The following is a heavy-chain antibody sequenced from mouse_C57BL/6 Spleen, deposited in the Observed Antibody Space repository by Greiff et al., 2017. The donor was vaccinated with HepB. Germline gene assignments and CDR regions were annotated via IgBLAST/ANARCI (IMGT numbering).Heavy chain of an antibody. CDR1: GYSFTGYY. D-gene: IGHD3-3*01. V-gene: IGHV1-42*01. CDR2: INPSTGGT. CDR3: ARGGVGQDY. Sequence: EVQLQQSGPELVKPGASVKISCKASGYSFTGYYTNWVKQSPEKSLEWIGEINPSTGGTTYNQKFKAKATLTVDKSSSTAYMQLKSLTSEDSAVYYCARGGVGQDYWGQGTTLTVSS. J-gene: IGHJ2*01.